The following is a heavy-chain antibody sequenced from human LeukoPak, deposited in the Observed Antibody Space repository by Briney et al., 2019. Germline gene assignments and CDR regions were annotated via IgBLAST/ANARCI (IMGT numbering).Heavy chain of an antibody. J-gene: IGHJ3*02. Sequence: GESLQISCKGSGYSFSTYWIGWVRLMPGKGLEWMGIILPGDSNSRYSPSFQGQVTISADKSISTAYLQWSSLKASDTAMYYCARHGNACSGGSCSDAFDIWGQGTMVTVSS. D-gene: IGHD2-15*01. CDR3: ARHGNACSGGSCSDAFDI. CDR1: GYSFSTYW. CDR2: ILPGDSNS. V-gene: IGHV5-51*01.